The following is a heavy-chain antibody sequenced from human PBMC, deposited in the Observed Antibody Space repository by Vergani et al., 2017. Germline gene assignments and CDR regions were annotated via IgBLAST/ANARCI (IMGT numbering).Heavy chain of an antibody. J-gene: IGHJ2*01. CDR2: ISSSSSYI. V-gene: IGHV3-21*01. D-gene: IGHD2-2*01. Sequence: EVQLVESGGGLVKPGGSLRLSCAASGFTFSSYSMNWVRQAPGKGLEWVSSISSSSSYIYYADSVKGRFTISRDNAKNSLYLQMNSLRAEDTAVYYCARVGGYCSSTSCYYSDWYFDLWGRGTLVTVSS. CDR1: GFTFSSYS. CDR3: ARVGGYCSSTSCYYSDWYFDL.